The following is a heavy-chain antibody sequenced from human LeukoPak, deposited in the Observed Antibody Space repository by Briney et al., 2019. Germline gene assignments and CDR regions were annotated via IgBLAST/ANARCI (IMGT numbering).Heavy chain of an antibody. Sequence: ASVKVSCKVSGYTLTELSMHWVRQAPGKGLEWMGGFDPEDGETIYAQKFQGRVTMTEDTSTDTAYMELSSLRSEDTAVYYCARGRKNTYYYDSSGKWGLDYWGQGTLVTVSS. D-gene: IGHD3-22*01. J-gene: IGHJ4*02. CDR1: GYTLTELS. CDR2: FDPEDGET. CDR3: ARGRKNTYYYDSSGKWGLDY. V-gene: IGHV1-24*01.